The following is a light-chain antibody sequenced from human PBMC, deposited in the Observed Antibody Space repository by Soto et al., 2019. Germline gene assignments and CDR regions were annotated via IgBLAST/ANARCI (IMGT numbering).Light chain of an antibody. CDR2: AAS. CDR3: QQANSFPIT. Sequence: DIQMTQSPYSVSASLGDRVTITCRASQGISTLLAWYQQKPGKGPKLLIYAASSLQSGVPSRFSGSGSGTDFTLTISSLQPEDFATYYCQQANSFPITFGQGTRLEI. J-gene: IGKJ5*01. CDR1: QGISTL. V-gene: IGKV1-12*01.